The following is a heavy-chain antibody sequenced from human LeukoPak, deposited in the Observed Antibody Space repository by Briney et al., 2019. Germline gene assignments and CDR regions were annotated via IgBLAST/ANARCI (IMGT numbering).Heavy chain of an antibody. D-gene: IGHD6-13*01. V-gene: IGHV1-69*13. J-gene: IGHJ4*02. Sequence: ASVKVSCKASGGTFSSYAISWVRQALGQGLEWMGGIIPIFGTANYAQKFQGRVTITADESTSTAYMELSSLRSEDTAVYYCARESTAGSSWLYYWGQGTLVTVSS. CDR1: GGTFSSYA. CDR3: ARESTAGSSWLYY. CDR2: IIPIFGTA.